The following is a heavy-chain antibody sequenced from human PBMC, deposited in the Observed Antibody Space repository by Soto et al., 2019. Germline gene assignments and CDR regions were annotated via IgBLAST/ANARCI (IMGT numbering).Heavy chain of an antibody. V-gene: IGHV3-9*01. CDR2: ISWNSGSI. CDR3: AKDSWWAYGSGSYFDY. J-gene: IGHJ4*02. CDR1: GFTFDDYA. D-gene: IGHD3-10*01. Sequence: PGGSLRLSCAASGFTFDDYAMHWVRKAPGKGLEWVSGISWNSGSIGYADSVKGRFTISRDNAKNSLYLQMNSLRAEDTALYYCAKDSWWAYGSGSYFDYRGQGTLVTVSS.